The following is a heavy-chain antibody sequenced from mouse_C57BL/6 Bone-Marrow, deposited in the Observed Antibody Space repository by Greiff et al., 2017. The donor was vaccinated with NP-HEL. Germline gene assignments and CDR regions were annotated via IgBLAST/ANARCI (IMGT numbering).Heavy chain of an antibody. CDR2: INPYNGGT. V-gene: IGHV1-19*01. CDR1: GYTFTDYY. J-gene: IGHJ3*01. Sequence: EVKLVESGPVLVKPGASVKMSCKASGYTFTDYYMNWVKQSHGKSLEWIGVINPYNGGTSYNQKFKGKATLTVDKSSSTAYMELNSLTSEDSAVYYCARQARYYYGSSPFAYWGQGTLVTVSA. CDR3: ARQARYYYGSSPFAY. D-gene: IGHD1-1*01.